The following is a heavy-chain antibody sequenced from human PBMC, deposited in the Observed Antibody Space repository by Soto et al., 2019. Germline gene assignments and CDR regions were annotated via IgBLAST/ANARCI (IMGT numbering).Heavy chain of an antibody. D-gene: IGHD6-6*01. Sequence: EVQLLESGGGLVQPGGSLRLSCAASGFTFSSYAMSWVRQAPGKGLEWVSAISGSGGSTYYADSVKGRFTISRDNSKNTLYLQMNSLRAEDRAVYYFAKDGSSSSLHYYGMDVWGQGTTVTVSS. V-gene: IGHV3-23*01. CDR1: GFTFSSYA. CDR3: AKDGSSSSLHYYGMDV. CDR2: ISGSGGST. J-gene: IGHJ6*02.